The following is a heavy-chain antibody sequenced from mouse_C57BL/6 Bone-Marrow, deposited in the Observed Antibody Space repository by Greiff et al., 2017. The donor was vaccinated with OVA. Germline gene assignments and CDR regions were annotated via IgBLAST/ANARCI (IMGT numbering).Heavy chain of an antibody. J-gene: IGHJ3*01. D-gene: IGHD2-3*01. Sequence: QVQLQQSGAELVRPGASVTLSCKASGYTFTDYEMHWVKQTPVHGLEWIGAIDPETGGTAYNQKFKGKAILTADKSSSTAYMELRSLTSEDSAVYYCTRSYDGYYRYWFAYWGQGTLVTVSA. CDR1: GYTFTDYE. CDR2: IDPETGGT. CDR3: TRSYDGYYRYWFAY. V-gene: IGHV1-15*01.